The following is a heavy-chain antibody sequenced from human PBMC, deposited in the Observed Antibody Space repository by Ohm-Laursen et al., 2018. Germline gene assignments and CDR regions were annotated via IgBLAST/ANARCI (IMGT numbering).Heavy chain of an antibody. CDR2: SRDKANSYTT. J-gene: IGHJ3*01. CDR3: ARTRNFQPYNV. V-gene: IGHV3-72*01. CDR1: GFTFSGYA. Sequence: SLRLSCAASGFTFSGYAMSWVRQAPGKGLELVARSRDKANSYTTAYVASVKGRFSISRDDSENSLYLQMNSLKTEDTAVYYCARTRNFQPYNVWGQGTMVIVSS. D-gene: IGHD2/OR15-2a*01.